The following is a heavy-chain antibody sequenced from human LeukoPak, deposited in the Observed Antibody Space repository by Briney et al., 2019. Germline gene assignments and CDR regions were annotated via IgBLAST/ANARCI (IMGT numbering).Heavy chain of an antibody. V-gene: IGHV4-39*07. CDR2: IYYSGST. CDR3: ARDWVWLQTPNWFDP. Sequence: SETLSLTCTVSGGSTSNTSYYWGWIRQPPGKGLEWIGSIYYSGSTYYNPSLKSRVTISVDTSKNQFSLKLSSVTAADTAVYYCARDWVWLQTPNWFDPWGQGTLVTVSS. D-gene: IGHD5-12*01. CDR1: GGSTSNTSYY. J-gene: IGHJ5*02.